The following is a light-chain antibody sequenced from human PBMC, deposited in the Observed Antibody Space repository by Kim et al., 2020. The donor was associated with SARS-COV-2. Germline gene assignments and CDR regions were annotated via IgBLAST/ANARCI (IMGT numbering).Light chain of an antibody. J-gene: IGKJ2*01. CDR2: AAS. Sequence: LSPGERATLSCRASQSVSSNYLAWYQQKPGQAPRLLTYAASSRATGIPDRFSGSGSGTDFTLTISRLEPEDFAVYYCQQYGSSPCTFGQGTKLEI. CDR1: QSVSSNY. V-gene: IGKV3-20*01. CDR3: QQYGSSPCT.